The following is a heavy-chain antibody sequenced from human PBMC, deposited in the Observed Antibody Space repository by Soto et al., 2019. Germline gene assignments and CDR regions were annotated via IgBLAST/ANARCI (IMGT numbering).Heavy chain of an antibody. V-gene: IGHV2-5*02. CDR3: AHIPPYYDIFTGYYPATCWYFDL. Sequence: QITLKESGPTLVKPTQTLTLTCTFSGFSLSTSGVGVGWIRQPPGKALEWLALIYWDDDKRYSPSLKTRLTITKEPSKNQVVLTMTNRDPVDTATYYCAHIPPYYDIFTGYYPATCWYFDLWGRGTLVTVSS. J-gene: IGHJ2*01. CDR1: GFSLSTSGVG. CDR2: IYWDDDK. D-gene: IGHD3-9*01.